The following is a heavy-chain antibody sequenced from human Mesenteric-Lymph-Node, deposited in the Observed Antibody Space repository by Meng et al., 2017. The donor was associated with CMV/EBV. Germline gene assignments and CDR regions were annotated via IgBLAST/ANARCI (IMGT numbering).Heavy chain of an antibody. D-gene: IGHD5-12*01. J-gene: IGHJ4*02. CDR1: GFSINKYG. Sequence: GESLKISCVVSGFSINKYGIHWVRQTPGKGLEWVALIWDDGSNQNYADSVKGRFTISRDNSKNTLYLQMNSLRAEDTAVYYCARGFIVAYLPDYWGQGTLVTVSS. CDR3: ARGFIVAYLPDY. CDR2: IWDDGSNQ. V-gene: IGHV3-33*01.